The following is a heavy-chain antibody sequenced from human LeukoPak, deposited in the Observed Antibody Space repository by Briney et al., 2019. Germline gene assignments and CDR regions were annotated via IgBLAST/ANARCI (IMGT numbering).Heavy chain of an antibody. J-gene: IGHJ6*02. V-gene: IGHV3-53*04. Sequence: EPGGSLRLSCAASGFTVSSNYMSWVRQAPGKGLEWVSVIYSGGSTYYADSVKGRFTISRHNSKNTLYLQMNSLRAEDTAVYYCARVEYQLLYYYGMDVRGQGTTVTVSS. CDR3: ARVEYQLLYYYGMDV. CDR2: IYSGGST. D-gene: IGHD2-2*01. CDR1: GFTVSSNY.